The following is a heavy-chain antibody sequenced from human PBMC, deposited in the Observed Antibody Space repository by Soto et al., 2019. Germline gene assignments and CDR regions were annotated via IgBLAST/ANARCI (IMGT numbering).Heavy chain of an antibody. J-gene: IGHJ4*02. Sequence: GGSLRLSCAASGFTFSSYAMSWVRQAPGKGLEWVSVISASGGSTHSADSVKGRFTISRDNSKNTLYLQMNSLRAEDTAVYYCAKDRGSGWHRFDYWGQGTLVTVSS. CDR1: GFTFSSYA. CDR2: ISASGGST. D-gene: IGHD6-19*01. CDR3: AKDRGSGWHRFDY. V-gene: IGHV3-23*01.